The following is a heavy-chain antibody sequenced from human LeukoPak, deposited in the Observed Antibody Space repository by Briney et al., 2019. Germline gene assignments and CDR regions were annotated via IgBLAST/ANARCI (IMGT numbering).Heavy chain of an antibody. Sequence: GASVTVSCKASGGTFSSYAISWVRQAPGQGLEWMGVIIPIFGTANCAQKFQGRVTITADESTSTAYMELSSLRSEDTAVYYCARVSVVVPAASPYYYYGMDVWGQGTTVTVSS. CDR2: IIPIFGTA. D-gene: IGHD2-2*01. V-gene: IGHV1-69*13. CDR1: GGTFSSYA. J-gene: IGHJ6*02. CDR3: ARVSVVVPAASPYYYYGMDV.